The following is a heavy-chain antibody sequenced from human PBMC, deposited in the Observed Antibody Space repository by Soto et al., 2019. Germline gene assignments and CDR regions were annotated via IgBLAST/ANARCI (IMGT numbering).Heavy chain of an antibody. CDR1: GGSMRDYA. D-gene: IGHD3-9*01. CDR3: ARGPTITTDF. V-gene: IGHV4-59*01. CDR2: MYYSGTT. J-gene: IGHJ4*02. Sequence: SETLALTYTISGGSMRDYACRWLRQTPRKELEGIAYMYYSGTTDYNPSLKSRVSMSLDSSTNQFSLRLSSVTVADTAVYFCARGPTITTDFWGRGILVTVSS.